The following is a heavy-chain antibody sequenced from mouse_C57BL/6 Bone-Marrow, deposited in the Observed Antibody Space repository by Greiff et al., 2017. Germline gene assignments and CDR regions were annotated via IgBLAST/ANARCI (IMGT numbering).Heavy chain of an antibody. D-gene: IGHD2-4*01. CDR1: GFTFSSYA. Sequence: EVQGVESGGGLVKPGGSLKLSCAASGFTFSSYAMSWVRQTPEKRLEWVATISDGGSYTYYPDNVKGRFTISRYNAKNNLYLQMSHLKSEDTAMYYCAREGLRAWFAYWGQGTLVTVSA. CDR2: ISDGGSYT. J-gene: IGHJ3*01. CDR3: AREGLRAWFAY. V-gene: IGHV5-4*01.